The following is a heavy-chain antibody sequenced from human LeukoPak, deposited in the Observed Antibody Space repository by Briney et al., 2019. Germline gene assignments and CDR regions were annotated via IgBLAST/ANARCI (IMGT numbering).Heavy chain of an antibody. V-gene: IGHV3-30*03. CDR1: GFTFSSYG. J-gene: IGHJ4*02. D-gene: IGHD5-12*01. CDR3: ARESGSTEWLRFDY. Sequence: GGSLRLSCAASGFTFSSYGMHWVRQAPGKGLEWVAVISYDGSNKYYADSVKGRFTISRDNSKNTLYLQMNSLRAEDTAVYYCARESGSTEWLRFDYWGQGTLVTVSS. CDR2: ISYDGSNK.